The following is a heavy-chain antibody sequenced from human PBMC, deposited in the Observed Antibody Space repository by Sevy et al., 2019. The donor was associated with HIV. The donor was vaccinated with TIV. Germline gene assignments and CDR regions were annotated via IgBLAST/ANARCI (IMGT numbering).Heavy chain of an antibody. CDR1: GGSITSLY. CDR3: AGENAWGRGYS. J-gene: IGHJ4*02. CDR2: IYYNGHI. D-gene: IGHD1-26*01. Sequence: SETLSLTCIVSGGSITSLYWNWIRQPPGKGLEWFANIYYNGHINYNPSLKSRVTLSLDTSKNQFSLRLSSVTAADTAMYYCAGENAWGRGYSWGQGTLVTVSS. V-gene: IGHV4-59*08.